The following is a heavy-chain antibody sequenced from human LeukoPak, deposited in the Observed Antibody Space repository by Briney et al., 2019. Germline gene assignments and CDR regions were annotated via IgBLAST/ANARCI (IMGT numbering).Heavy chain of an antibody. J-gene: IGHJ3*02. CDR3: ARDISMSGTRHDAFDI. D-gene: IGHD2-2*01. CDR1: GGSITSGTHY. CDR2: VYSSGST. V-gene: IGHV4-61*02. Sequence: SQTLSLTCTVSGGSITSGTHYCSWIRQSAGKGLEWIGRVYSSGSTNYNPSLKSRVTISVDTSKNQFSLKLTSVTAADTAVYFCARDISMSGTRHDAFDIWGQGTMVTVSS.